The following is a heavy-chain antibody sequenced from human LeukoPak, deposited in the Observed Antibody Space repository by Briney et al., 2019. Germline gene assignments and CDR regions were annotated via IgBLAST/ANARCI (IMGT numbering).Heavy chain of an antibody. J-gene: IGHJ4*02. CDR1: GGSISSYY. D-gene: IGHD3-10*01. CDR3: ARHRTRGGDDY. V-gene: IGHV4-59*08. CDR2: IYYSGST. Sequence: PLETLSLTCTVSGGSISSYYWSWIRQPPGKGLEWIGYIYYSGSTNYNPSLKSRVTISVDTSKNQFSLKLSSVTAADTAVYYCARHRTRGGDDYWGQGTLVTVSS.